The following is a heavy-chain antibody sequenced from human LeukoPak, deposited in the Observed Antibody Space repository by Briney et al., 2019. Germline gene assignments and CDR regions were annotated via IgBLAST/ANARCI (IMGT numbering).Heavy chain of an antibody. V-gene: IGHV4-61*01. Sequence: SETLSLTCTVSGGSVSSGSYYWSWIRQPPGKGLEWIGYIYYSGSTNYNPSLKSRVTISVDTSKNQLSLKLSSVTAADTAVYYCARGQGSYPFDYWGQGTLVTVSS. CDR2: IYYSGST. D-gene: IGHD1-26*01. CDR3: ARGQGSYPFDY. CDR1: GGSVSSGSYY. J-gene: IGHJ4*02.